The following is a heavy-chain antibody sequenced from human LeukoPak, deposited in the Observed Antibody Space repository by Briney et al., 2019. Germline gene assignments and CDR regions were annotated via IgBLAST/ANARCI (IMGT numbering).Heavy chain of an antibody. CDR2: ISSSSSYI. CDR1: GFTFSSYS. Sequence: GGSLRLSCAASGFTFSSYSMNWVRQAPGKGLEWVSSISSSSSYIYYADSVKGRFTISRDNAKNSLYPQMNSLRAEDTAVYYCARGCAAAHDAFDIWGQGTMVTVSS. D-gene: IGHD6-13*01. V-gene: IGHV3-21*01. J-gene: IGHJ3*02. CDR3: ARGCAAAHDAFDI.